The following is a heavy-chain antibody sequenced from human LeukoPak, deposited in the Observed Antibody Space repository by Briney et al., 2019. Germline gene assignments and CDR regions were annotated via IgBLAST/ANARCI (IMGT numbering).Heavy chain of an antibody. D-gene: IGHD3-22*01. CDR2: INPDGSGT. CDR3: ARVPYYYDSSGNLKYNYYMDV. V-gene: IGHV3-74*01. J-gene: IGHJ6*03. Sequence: GGSLRLSCAASGFTFSTYWMHWVRQGPGKGLVWVSRINPDGSGTSHADSVKGRFTISRDNAKNSLYLQMNSLRAEDTAVYYCARVPYYYDSSGNLKYNYYMDVWGKGTTVTVSS. CDR1: GFTFSTYW.